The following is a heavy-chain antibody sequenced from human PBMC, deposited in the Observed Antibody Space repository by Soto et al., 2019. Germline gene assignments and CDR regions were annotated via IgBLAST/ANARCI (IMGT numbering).Heavy chain of an antibody. CDR1: RYIFTAYF. CDR2: INPNNGAT. CDR3: AFHDWGARLDT. Sequence: QVQLVQSGAELKKPGASVKVSCKAPRYIFTAYFMHWVRQAPGQGLEWMGWINPNNGATHYGLSFSCRVAMIRDTTFSTDYMELRSLKSADNDVYYCAFHDWGARLDTGGQGTLVIVSS. D-gene: IGHD7-27*01. V-gene: IGHV1-2*02. J-gene: IGHJ5*02.